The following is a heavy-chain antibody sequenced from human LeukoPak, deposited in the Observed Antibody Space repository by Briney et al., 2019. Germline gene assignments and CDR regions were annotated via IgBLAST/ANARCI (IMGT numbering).Heavy chain of an antibody. J-gene: IGHJ6*02. CDR1: GFTFSSYG. D-gene: IGHD6-19*01. Sequence: PGRSLRLSCAASGFTFSSYGMHWVRQAPGKGLEWVAVIWYDGSNKYYADSVKGRFTISRDNSKNTLYLQMNSLRAEDTAVYYCARGFTDSSGWYRNYYGMDVWGQGTTVTVSS. V-gene: IGHV3-33*01. CDR3: ARGFTDSSGWYRNYYGMDV. CDR2: IWYDGSNK.